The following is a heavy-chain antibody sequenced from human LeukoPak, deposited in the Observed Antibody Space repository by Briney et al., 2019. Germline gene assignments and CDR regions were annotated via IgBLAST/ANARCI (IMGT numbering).Heavy chain of an antibody. D-gene: IGHD3-3*01. CDR1: GFTFSSYA. J-gene: IGHJ4*02. CDR2: ISGSGGST. CDR3: ARSARLMKGVVEVTALDD. Sequence: GGSLRLSCAASGFTFSSYAMSWVRQAPGKGLEWVSAISGSGGSTYYADSVKGRFTIARDNAKNSVYLEMNSLRADDTAVYYCARSARLMKGVVEVTALDDWGQGTLVTVSS. V-gene: IGHV3-23*01.